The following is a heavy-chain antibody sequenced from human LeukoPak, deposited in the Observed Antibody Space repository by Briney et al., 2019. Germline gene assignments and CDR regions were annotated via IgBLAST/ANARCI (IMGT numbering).Heavy chain of an antibody. Sequence: GVSLRLSCAASGFTFSSYAMNWVRQAPGKGLEWVSGISGNGDTTYYADSVKGRFTISRDNSKNTLYLQMNSLRAEDTAVYYCAKRSRRLTIVRGVPREDVWGQGTTVTVSS. CDR2: ISGNGDTT. V-gene: IGHV3-23*01. CDR1: GFTFSSYA. D-gene: IGHD3-10*01. CDR3: AKRSRRLTIVRGVPREDV. J-gene: IGHJ6*02.